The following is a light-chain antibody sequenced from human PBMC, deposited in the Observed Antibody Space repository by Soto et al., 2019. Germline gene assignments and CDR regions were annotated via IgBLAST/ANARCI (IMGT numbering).Light chain of an antibody. CDR1: SSDAGSYKF. CDR2: EGT. V-gene: IGLV2-23*01. CDR3: CSYAGYSTYV. J-gene: IGLJ1*01. Sequence: QSALTQPASVSGSPGQSITISCTGTSSDAGSYKFVSWYQHHPGKAPKLMIFEGTRRPAGVSDRFSGSKSGNTASLTISGLQAEDEADYYCCSYAGYSTYVFGSGTKVTVL.